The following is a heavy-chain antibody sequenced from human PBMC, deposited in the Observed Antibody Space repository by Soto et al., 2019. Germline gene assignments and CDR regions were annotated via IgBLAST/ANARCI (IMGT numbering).Heavy chain of an antibody. V-gene: IGHV3-30*18. J-gene: IGHJ5*02. CDR2: ISYDGSNK. D-gene: IGHD3-10*01. CDR3: AKDEQMGRGVRGFEGWFDP. CDR1: GFTLSSYG. Sequence: WLSLRLSCAASGFTLSSYGMHWVRQAPGKGLEWVAVISYDGSNKYYADSVKGRFTISRDNSKNTLYLQMNSLRAEDTAVYYCAKDEQMGRGVRGFEGWFDPWGQGTLVTVSS.